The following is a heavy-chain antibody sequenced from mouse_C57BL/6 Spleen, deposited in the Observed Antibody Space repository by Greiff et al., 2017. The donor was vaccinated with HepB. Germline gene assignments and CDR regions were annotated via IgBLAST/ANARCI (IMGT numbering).Heavy chain of an antibody. V-gene: IGHV5-9*01. J-gene: IGHJ3*01. CDR3: AIRDGNYWGFAY. CDR2: ISAGGGNS. Sequence: EVMLVESGGGLVKPGGSLKLSCAASGFTFSSYTMSWVSQTPEKRLEWVATISAGGGNSYYPDSVKGRFTISRDNAQNTLYLQMSSLRSEDTALYYCAIRDGNYWGFAYWGQGTLVTVSA. CDR1: GFTFSSYT. D-gene: IGHD2-1*01.